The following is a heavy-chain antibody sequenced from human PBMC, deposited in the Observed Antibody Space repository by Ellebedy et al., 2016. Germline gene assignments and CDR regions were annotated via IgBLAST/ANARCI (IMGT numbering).Heavy chain of an antibody. J-gene: IGHJ3*02. CDR3: ATAIRTDDAFDI. Sequence: ASVKVSXKASGYTFTSYGISWVRQAPGQGLEWMGWISAYNGNTNYAQKLQGRVTMTTDTSTSTAYMELRSLRSDDTAVYYCATAIRTDDAFDIWGQGTMVTVSS. CDR2: ISAYNGNT. D-gene: IGHD2-2*02. V-gene: IGHV1-18*01. CDR1: GYTFTSYG.